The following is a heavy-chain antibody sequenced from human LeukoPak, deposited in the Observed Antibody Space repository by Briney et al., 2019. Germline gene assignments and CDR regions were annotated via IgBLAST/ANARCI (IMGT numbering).Heavy chain of an antibody. Sequence: GGSLRLPCAASGFTFSSYSMNWVRQAPGKGLEWVSSISSSSSYIYYADSVKGRFTISRDNAKNSLYLQMNSLRAEDTAVYYCAKDSVRANYYDSSMVHWFDPWGQGTLVTVSS. D-gene: IGHD3-22*01. CDR3: AKDSVRANYYDSSMVHWFDP. J-gene: IGHJ5*02. CDR2: ISSSSSYI. CDR1: GFTFSSYS. V-gene: IGHV3-21*04.